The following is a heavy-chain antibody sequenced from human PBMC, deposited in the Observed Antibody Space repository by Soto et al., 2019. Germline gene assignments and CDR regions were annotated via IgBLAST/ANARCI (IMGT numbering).Heavy chain of an antibody. D-gene: IGHD6-25*01. CDR3: AKSIAAAGEGYYFDY. CDR2: ISYDGSNK. J-gene: IGHJ4*02. CDR1: GFTFSSYG. Sequence: GGSLRLSCAASGFTFSSYGMHWVRQAPGKGLEWVAVISYDGSNKYYADSVKGRFTISRDNSKNTLYLQMNSLRAEDTAVYYCAKSIAAAGEGYYFDYWGQGTLVTVSS. V-gene: IGHV3-30*18.